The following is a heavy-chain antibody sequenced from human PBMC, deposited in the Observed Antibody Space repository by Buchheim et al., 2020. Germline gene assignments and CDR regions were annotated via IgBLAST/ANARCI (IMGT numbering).Heavy chain of an antibody. Sequence: QVQLVQSGAEVKKPGASVKVSCKASGYTFTGYYMHWVRQAPGQGLEWMGGIIPIFGTANYAQKFQGRVTITADESTRTAYMELSSLRSEDTAVYYCASSYGPLDYWGQGTL. CDR1: GYTFTGYY. J-gene: IGHJ4*02. D-gene: IGHD4-17*01. CDR2: IIPIFGTA. CDR3: ASSYGPLDY. V-gene: IGHV1-69*01.